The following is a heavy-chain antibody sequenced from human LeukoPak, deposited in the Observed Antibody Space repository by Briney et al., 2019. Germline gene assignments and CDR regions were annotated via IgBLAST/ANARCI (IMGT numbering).Heavy chain of an antibody. J-gene: IGHJ5*02. V-gene: IGHV4-59*01. CDR3: ARVSSGSYYKYNWFDP. CDR1: GGSITTYY. CDR2: IYYSGST. D-gene: IGHD3-10*02. Sequence: PSETLSLTCTVSGGSITTYYWSWIRQPPGKGLEWIGYIYYSGSTNYNPSLKSRVTISVDTSKNQFSLKLSSVTAADTAVYYCARVSSGSYYKYNWFDPWGQGTLVTVSS.